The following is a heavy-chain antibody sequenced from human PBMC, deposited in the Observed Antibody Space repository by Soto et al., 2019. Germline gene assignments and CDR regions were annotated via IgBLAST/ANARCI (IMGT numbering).Heavy chain of an antibody. V-gene: IGHV3-15*07. J-gene: IGHJ4*01. CDR2: IKSKSDGATT. Sequence: EVQLVESGGGWVKPGASLRLSCAGCGFIFSRAWLNWLRQAPGKGLGWVGRIKSKSDGATTDYAVPVKGRFTTARDDSKNTRDLQMTSLKSADTAVDYCALAVWGDGTLVTVSS. CDR1: GFIFSRAW. CDR3: ALAV. D-gene: IGHD6-19*01.